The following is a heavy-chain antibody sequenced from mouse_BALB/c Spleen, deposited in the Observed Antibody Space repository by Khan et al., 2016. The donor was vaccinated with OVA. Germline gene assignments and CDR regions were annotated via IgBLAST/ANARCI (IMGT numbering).Heavy chain of an antibody. CDR2: IWGDGGT. V-gene: IGHV2-3*01. CDR3: AKFGGIFYAVDY. CDR1: GFSLTSYG. D-gene: IGHD1-1*02. Sequence: QVQLKESGPGLVAPSQSLSITCTVSGFSLTSYGVNWVRQPPGKGLEWLGVIWGDGGTNYHSALISRLSISKDNSKSQVFLKLNSLQTYDTATYYCAKFGGIFYAVDYWGQGTSVTVSS. J-gene: IGHJ4*01.